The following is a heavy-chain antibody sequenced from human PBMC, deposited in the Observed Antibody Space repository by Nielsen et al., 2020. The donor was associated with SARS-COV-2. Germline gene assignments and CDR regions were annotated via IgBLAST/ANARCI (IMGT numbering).Heavy chain of an antibody. Sequence: ASVKVSCKASGYTFTSYYMHWVRQAPGQGLEWMGIINPSGGSTSYAQKFQGRVTMTRDTSTSTVYMELSSLRSEDTAVYYCARDQTVTAAGAYYYGMDVWGQGTTVTVSS. CDR3: ARDQTVTAAGAYYYGMDV. CDR1: GYTFTSYY. D-gene: IGHD2-21*02. V-gene: IGHV1-46*01. CDR2: INPSGGST. J-gene: IGHJ6*02.